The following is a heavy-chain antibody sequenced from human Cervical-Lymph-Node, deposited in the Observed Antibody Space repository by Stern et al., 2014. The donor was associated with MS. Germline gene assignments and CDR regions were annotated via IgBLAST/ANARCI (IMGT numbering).Heavy chain of an antibody. V-gene: IGHV1-69*06. CDR2: IIPIFGAT. CDR1: GDSFNNYA. D-gene: IGHD4-17*01. CDR3: ARDGSYEDYGDYATSVFDH. J-gene: IGHJ4*02. Sequence: VQLVESGTEVKKPGSSVTISCKASGDSFNNYAVNWVRQAPGQGLEWMGGIIPIFGATTYAQKFRGRVTITADKSLVTASLQLNNLRSDDTAVYFCARDGSYEDYGDYATSVFDHWGQGTLVTVSS.